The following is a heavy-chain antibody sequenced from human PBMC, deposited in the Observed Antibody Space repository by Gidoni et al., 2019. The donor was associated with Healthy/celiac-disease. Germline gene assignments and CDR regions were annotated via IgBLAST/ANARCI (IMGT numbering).Heavy chain of an antibody. CDR3: ARAGITMVSDY. Sequence: QAPGKGLEWVAVIWYDGSNKYYADSVKGRFTISRDNSKNTLYLQMNSLRAEDTAVYYCARAGITMVSDYWGQGTLVTVSS. D-gene: IGHD3-10*01. CDR2: IWYDGSNK. J-gene: IGHJ4*02. V-gene: IGHV3-33*01.